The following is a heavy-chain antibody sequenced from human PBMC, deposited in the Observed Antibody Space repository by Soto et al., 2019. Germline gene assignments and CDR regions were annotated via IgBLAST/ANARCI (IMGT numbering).Heavy chain of an antibody. CDR3: ARVLAAADSL. CDR1: GFTFSTYW. D-gene: IGHD6-13*01. J-gene: IGHJ4*02. Sequence: HPGGSLRLSCAASGFTFSTYWMHWVRQAPGKGLEWVANIKQDGSEKYYLDSVKGRFTISRDNAKSSLYLQMNSLRAEDTAVYYCARVLAAADSLWGQGTLVTAPQ. V-gene: IGHV3-7*01. CDR2: IKQDGSEK.